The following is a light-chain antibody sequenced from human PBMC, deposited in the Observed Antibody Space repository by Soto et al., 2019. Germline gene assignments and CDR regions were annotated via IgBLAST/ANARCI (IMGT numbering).Light chain of an antibody. CDR3: QRYGSSPPVT. CDR2: GTS. Sequence: ETVLTQSPGTLSLSPGERATLSCRASQSVSSSSLAWYQQRPGQAPRLLIYGTSSRATGIPDRFSGSGSGTDFTLTISRLEPEDFAVYFCQRYGSSPPVTFGQGTRLEIK. V-gene: IGKV3-20*01. J-gene: IGKJ5*01. CDR1: QSVSSSS.